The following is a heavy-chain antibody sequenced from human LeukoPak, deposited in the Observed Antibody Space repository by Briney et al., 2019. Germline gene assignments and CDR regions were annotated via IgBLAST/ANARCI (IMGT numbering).Heavy chain of an antibody. V-gene: IGHV3-74*01. Sequence: HPGGSLRLSWVASGFTISNYWMRWVRQAPGKGLVWVSRINSDGSITTYADSVKGRFTISRDNAKNTMYLQVNSLRDEDTAVYYCATLLPGVWGQGTLVTVSS. J-gene: IGHJ4*02. CDR1: GFTISNYW. CDR3: ATLLPGV. CDR2: INSDGSIT. D-gene: IGHD1-26*01.